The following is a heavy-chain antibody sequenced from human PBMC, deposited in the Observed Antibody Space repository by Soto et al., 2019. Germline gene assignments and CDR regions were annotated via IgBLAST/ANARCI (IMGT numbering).Heavy chain of an antibody. CDR2: VYYRGSA. CDR3: ASANWYYFDY. J-gene: IGHJ4*02. Sequence: QVQLQESGPGLVKPSQTLSLTCSVSGGSISSGDYYWSRIRQPPGKGLEWIGFVYYRGSAYYNPSLKSRVTISVDTSKNQFSLKLNSVTAADTAVYYCASANWYYFDYWGQGTLVTVSS. V-gene: IGHV4-30-4*01. CDR1: GGSISSGDYY.